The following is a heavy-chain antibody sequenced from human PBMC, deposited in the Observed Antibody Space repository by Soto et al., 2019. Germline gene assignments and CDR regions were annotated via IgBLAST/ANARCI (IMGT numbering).Heavy chain of an antibody. J-gene: IGHJ4*02. CDR3: ARVILGATLFYYFDY. CDR1: GYSFTSYW. D-gene: IGHD1-26*01. Sequence: GESLKISCKGSGYSFTSYWIGWVRQMPGKGLEWMGIIYPGDSDTRYSPSFQGQVTISADKSISTAYLQWSSLKASDTAMYYCARVILGATLFYYFDYWGQGTLVTVSS. V-gene: IGHV5-51*01. CDR2: IYPGDSDT.